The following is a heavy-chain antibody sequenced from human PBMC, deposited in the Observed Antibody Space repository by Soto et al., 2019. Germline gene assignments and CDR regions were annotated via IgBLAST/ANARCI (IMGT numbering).Heavy chain of an antibody. D-gene: IGHD4-4*01. J-gene: IGHJ6*03. V-gene: IGHV3-64*01. CDR1: GFTFSSYA. Sequence: EVQLVESGGGLVQPGGSLRLSCAASGFTFSSYAMHWVRQAPGKGLEYVSAISSNGGSTYYANSVKGRFTISRDNSKNTLFLQMGSLRAEDMAVYYCARGGRNMTAVTTHYYYYYYMDVWGKGTTVTVSS. CDR2: ISSNGGST. CDR3: ARGGRNMTAVTTHYYYYYYMDV.